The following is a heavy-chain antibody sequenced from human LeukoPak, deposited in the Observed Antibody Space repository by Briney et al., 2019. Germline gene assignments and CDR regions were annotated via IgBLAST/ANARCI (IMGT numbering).Heavy chain of an antibody. V-gene: IGHV3-23*01. CDR2: ISGSGDST. J-gene: IGHJ6*02. D-gene: IGHD3-10*01. Sequence: GASLRLSCAASGLNFRAYGMSWVRQAPGKGLEWVSTISGSGDSTYHADSVKGRFTISRDNSKNTLSLQTNSLRAEDTAVYFCARDYFGSGTYYPYQYYGMDVWGQGTTVTVSS. CDR1: GLNFRAYG. CDR3: ARDYFGSGTYYPYQYYGMDV.